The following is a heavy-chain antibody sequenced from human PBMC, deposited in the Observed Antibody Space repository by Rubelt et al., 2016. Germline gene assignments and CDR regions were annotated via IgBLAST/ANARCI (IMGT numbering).Heavy chain of an antibody. Sequence: QVQLQESGPGLVKPSGTLSLTCAVSGGSISSSNWWSWVRRPPGKGLEGIGEHYHCGSTNYKPSLKCRVTISVDKSKTQFSLKLGSVTAADTAVYYCARHIVVATGYDAFDIWGQGTMVTVSS. CDR3: ARHIVVATGYDAFDI. J-gene: IGHJ3*02. CDR1: GGSISSSNW. V-gene: IGHV4-4*02. D-gene: IGHD1-26*01. CDR2: HYHCGST.